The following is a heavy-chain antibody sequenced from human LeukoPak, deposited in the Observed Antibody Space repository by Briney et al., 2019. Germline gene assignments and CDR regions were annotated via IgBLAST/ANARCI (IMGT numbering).Heavy chain of an antibody. D-gene: IGHD3-22*01. J-gene: IGHJ4*02. Sequence: PSETLSLTCTVSGYSISSGYYWGWIRQPPGKGLEWIGSIYHSGSTYYNPSLKSRVTISVDTSKNQFSLKLSSVTAADTAVYYCARRWHITMIVSEGPTGYYFDYWGQGTLVTVSS. CDR3: ARRWHITMIVSEGPTGYYFDY. CDR2: IYHSGST. V-gene: IGHV4-38-2*02. CDR1: GYSISSGYY.